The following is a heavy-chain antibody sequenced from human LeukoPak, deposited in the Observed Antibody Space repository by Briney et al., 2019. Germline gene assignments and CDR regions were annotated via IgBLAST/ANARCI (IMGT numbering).Heavy chain of an antibody. V-gene: IGHV1-18*01. CDR2: ISAYNGNT. D-gene: IGHD6-6*01. CDR1: GYTFTSYG. CDR3: AREKSIAARPFDY. J-gene: IGHJ4*02. Sequence: ASVKVSCKASGYTFTSYGLSWLRQAPGQGLEWMGWISAYNGNTNYAQKLQGRVTMTTDTSPSTAYIELRSLRSDDTAVYYCAREKSIAARPFDYWGQGTLVTVSS.